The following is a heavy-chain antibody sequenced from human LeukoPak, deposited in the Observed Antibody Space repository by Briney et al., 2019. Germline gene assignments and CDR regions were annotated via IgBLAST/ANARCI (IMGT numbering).Heavy chain of an antibody. J-gene: IGHJ4*02. D-gene: IGHD4-23*01. V-gene: IGHV4-59*01. CDR2: IYYSGST. CDR3: ASATPGGNFDY. Sequence: SETLSLTCAVYGGSFSGYYWSWIRQPPGKGLEWIGYIYYSGSTNYNPSLKSRVTISVDTSKNQFSLKLNSVTAADTAVYYCASATPGGNFDYWGQGTLVTVSS. CDR1: GGSFSGYY.